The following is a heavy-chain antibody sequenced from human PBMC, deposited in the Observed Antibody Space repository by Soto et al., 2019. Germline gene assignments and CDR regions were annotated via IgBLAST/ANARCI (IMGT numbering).Heavy chain of an antibody. CDR1: GFTFSSYG. D-gene: IGHD2-21*01. J-gene: IGHJ4*02. Sequence: GGSLRLSCAASGFTFSSYGMHWVRQAPGKGLEWVAVIWHDGNNKYYADSVKGRFTISRDNSKNTLYVQMTSLRAEDTAIYYCARGLHSLFDYWGQGTLVTVSS. V-gene: IGHV3-33*01. CDR3: ARGLHSLFDY. CDR2: IWHDGNNK.